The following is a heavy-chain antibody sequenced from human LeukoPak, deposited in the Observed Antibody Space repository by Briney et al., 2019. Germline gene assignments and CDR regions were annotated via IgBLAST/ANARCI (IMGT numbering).Heavy chain of an antibody. CDR1: GDSLTSYY. D-gene: IGHD1/OR15-1a*01. J-gene: IGHJ4*02. V-gene: IGHV4-59*01. Sequence: SETLSLTCTVSGDSLTSYYWTWIRQPPGEGLEWIGYIYYSGSTNYNPSLKSRVTISVDTSKNQFSLRLSSVTAADTAVYYCARKQGDYWGQGTLVTVSS. CDR2: IYYSGST. CDR3: ARKQGDY.